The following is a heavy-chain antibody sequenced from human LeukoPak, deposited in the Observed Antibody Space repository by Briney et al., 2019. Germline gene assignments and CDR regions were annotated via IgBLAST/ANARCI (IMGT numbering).Heavy chain of an antibody. D-gene: IGHD3-3*01. J-gene: IGHJ4*02. CDR3: ARDSSDGSYYDFWSGYYLGDY. CDR1: RFTFSSYS. Sequence: GGSLRLSCAASRFTFSSYSMNWVRQAPGKGLKWVSYISSSSSTIYYADSVKGRFTISRDNAKNSLYLQMNSLRAEDTAVCYCARDSSDGSYYDFWSGYYLGDYWGQGTLVTVSS. CDR2: ISSSSSTI. V-gene: IGHV3-48*01.